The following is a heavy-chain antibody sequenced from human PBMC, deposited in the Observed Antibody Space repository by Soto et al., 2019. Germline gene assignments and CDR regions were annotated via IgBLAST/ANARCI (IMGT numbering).Heavy chain of an antibody. CDR2: IIPIFGTA. J-gene: IGHJ6*02. D-gene: IGHD4-4*01. Sequence: QVQLVQSGAEVKKPGSSVKVSCKASGGTFSSYAISWVRQAPGQGLEWMGGIIPIFGTANYAQKFRGRVTITADESTSTAYMELSSLRSEDTAVYYCARGTTAREPTYYYHGMDVWGQGTTVTVSS. CDR3: ARGTTAREPTYYYHGMDV. CDR1: GGTFSSYA. V-gene: IGHV1-69*01.